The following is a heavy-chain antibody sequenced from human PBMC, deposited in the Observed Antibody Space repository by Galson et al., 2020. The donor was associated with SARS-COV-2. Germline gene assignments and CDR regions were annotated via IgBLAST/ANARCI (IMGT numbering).Heavy chain of an antibody. CDR3: ARTCVVMEFDY. V-gene: IGHV2-70*11. Sequence: ESGPTLVNPTQTLTLTCTFSRFSLSTSRKCVSWIRQPPGNTLAWLARIDSDDDKYYSTSMKTRLTISKDNSKIQVVLTMTNMDPVDTATYYCARTCVVMEFDYWGQGTLVTVSS. CDR1: RFSLSTSRKC. D-gene: IGHD2-21*01. J-gene: IGHJ4*02. CDR2: IDSDDDK.